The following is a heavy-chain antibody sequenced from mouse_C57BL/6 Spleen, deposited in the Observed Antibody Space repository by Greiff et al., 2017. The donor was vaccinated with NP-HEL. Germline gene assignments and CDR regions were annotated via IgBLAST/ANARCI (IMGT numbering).Heavy chain of an antibody. CDR1: GYTFTDYY. Sequence: EVQLQQSGPELVKPGASVKISCKASGYTFTDYYMNWVTQSHGKSLEWIGDINPNNGGTSYNQKFKGKATLTVDKSSSTAYMELRSLTSEDSAVYYCARRDYYGSSYRYLDYWGQGTTLTVSS. CDR3: ARRDYYGSSYRYLDY. D-gene: IGHD1-1*01. CDR2: INPNNGGT. V-gene: IGHV1-26*01. J-gene: IGHJ2*01.